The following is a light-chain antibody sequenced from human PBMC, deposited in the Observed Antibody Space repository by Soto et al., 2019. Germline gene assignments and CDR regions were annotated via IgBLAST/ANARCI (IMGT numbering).Light chain of an antibody. CDR3: QQYNSYSYT. Sequence: DIQMTQSPSTLSASVGDRVTITCRASQSISSWLAWYQQKPGKAPKLLIYKASSLXSGVPSRFSGSGSGTEFTLTISSLXPDDFATYYCQQYNSYSYTFGQGTKLEIK. J-gene: IGKJ2*01. CDR2: KAS. CDR1: QSISSW. V-gene: IGKV1-5*03.